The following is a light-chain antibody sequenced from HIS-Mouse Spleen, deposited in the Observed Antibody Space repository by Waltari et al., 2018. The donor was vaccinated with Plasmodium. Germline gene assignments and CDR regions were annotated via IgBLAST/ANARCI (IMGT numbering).Light chain of an antibody. CDR3: SSYAGSNNLV. CDR1: RSYGGGYNY. V-gene: IGLV2-8*01. J-gene: IGLJ2*01. Sequence: QSALTQPPSASGSAGQSLTISWTGTRSYGGGYNYVYWYQQHPGKAPKLTIYDVSKRPSGVPDRFSGSKSGNTASLTVSGLQAEDEADYYCSSYAGSNNLVFGGGTKLTVL. CDR2: DVS.